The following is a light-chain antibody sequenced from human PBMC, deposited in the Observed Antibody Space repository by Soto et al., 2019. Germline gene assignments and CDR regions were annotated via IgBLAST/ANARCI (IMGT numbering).Light chain of an antibody. CDR2: GAS. CDR3: QQYNNWPPWT. Sequence: EIVLTQSPDTLSLYPGERATLSCRASQSVSSTYLAWYQQKPGQAPRLLIYGASSRATGIPARFSGSGSGTAFTLNISSLQSEDFALYYCQQYNNWPPWTFGQGTKVDNK. J-gene: IGKJ1*01. CDR1: QSVSSTY. V-gene: IGKV3-20*01.